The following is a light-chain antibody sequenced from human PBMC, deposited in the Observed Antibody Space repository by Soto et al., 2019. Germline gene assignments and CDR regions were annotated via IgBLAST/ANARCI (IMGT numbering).Light chain of an antibody. CDR3: TSYRRGPLYV. Sequence: QSVLTQPASVSGSPGQSITISCTGISADVASSNFVSWYQHRPGKAPRLILYEVSHRPSGVSDRFSGSKAGDTASLTISGLQLEDEADYYCTSYRRGPLYVFGTGTKLTVL. J-gene: IGLJ1*01. V-gene: IGLV2-14*01. CDR1: SADVASSNF. CDR2: EVS.